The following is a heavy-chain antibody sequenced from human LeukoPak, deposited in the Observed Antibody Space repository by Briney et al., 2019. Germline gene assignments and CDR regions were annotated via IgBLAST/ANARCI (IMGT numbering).Heavy chain of an antibody. V-gene: IGHV3-23*01. CDR1: GFTFSDCA. CDR2: ISGGGST. D-gene: IGHD4-17*01. CDR3: ARKPTVTPRVGYYFDY. Sequence: GGSLRLSCEASGFTFSDCAMNWVRQAPGKGLEWVATISGGGSTYYADSVRGRFTISRDNSKNLLFLQMNSLRAEDTAIYFCARKPTVTPRVGYYFDYWGQGNLVTVSS. J-gene: IGHJ4*02.